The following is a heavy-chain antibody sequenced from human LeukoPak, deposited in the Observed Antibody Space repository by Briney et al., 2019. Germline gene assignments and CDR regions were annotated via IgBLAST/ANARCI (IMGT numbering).Heavy chain of an antibody. J-gene: IGHJ6*02. CDR3: AKDIGRIVGAPSGMDV. D-gene: IGHD1-26*01. CDR1: GFTFSNYA. V-gene: IGHV3-23*01. Sequence: PGGSLRLSCAASGFTFSNYAMSWVRQAPGRGLEWVSVISGSGGSTYYADSVKGRFTVSRDNAKNSLYLQMNSLRAEDTALYYCAKDIGRIVGAPSGMDVWGQGTTVTVSS. CDR2: ISGSGGST.